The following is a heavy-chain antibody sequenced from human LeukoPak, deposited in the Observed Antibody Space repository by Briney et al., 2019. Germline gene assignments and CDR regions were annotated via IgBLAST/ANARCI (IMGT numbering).Heavy chain of an antibody. CDR2: ISWNSVNI. CDR1: GFTFDDYA. D-gene: IGHD6-13*01. V-gene: IGHV3-9*01. CDR3: AKDPDSSTWTPPDF. Sequence: GGSLRLSCAASGFTFDDYAMHWVRQAPGKGLEWVSGISWNSVNIGYADSVKGRFTISRDNAKNSLFLQMNSLRPEDTALYYCAKDPDSSTWTPPDFWGQGTLVTVSS. J-gene: IGHJ4*02.